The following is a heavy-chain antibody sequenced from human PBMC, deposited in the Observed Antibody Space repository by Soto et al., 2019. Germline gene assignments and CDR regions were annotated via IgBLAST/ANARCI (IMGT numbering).Heavy chain of an antibody. Sequence: PGESLKISCKGSGYSFTSYWIGWVRQMPGKGLEWMGLIYPGDSDTRYSPSFQGQVTISADKSISTAYLQWSSLKASDTAMYYCARVDQQLVNYYGMDVWGQGTTVTVSS. CDR3: ARVDQQLVNYYGMDV. CDR2: IYPGDSDT. J-gene: IGHJ6*02. V-gene: IGHV5-51*01. CDR1: GYSFTSYW. D-gene: IGHD6-13*01.